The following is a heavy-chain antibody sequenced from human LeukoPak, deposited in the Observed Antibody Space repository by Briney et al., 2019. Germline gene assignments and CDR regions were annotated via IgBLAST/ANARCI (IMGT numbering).Heavy chain of an antibody. J-gene: IGHJ4*02. V-gene: IGHV3-48*01. D-gene: IGHD2-8*01. CDR2: ISSSSRTI. CDR3: ARETCINGECYFYFDY. Sequence: GGSLRLSCAASGFTFSDYAMHWVRQAPGKGLEWLSYISSSSRTIYYADSVKGRFTISRDNAKNSLYLQMNSLRAEDTAVYYCARETCINGECYFYFDYWGQGTLVTVSS. CDR1: GFTFSDYA.